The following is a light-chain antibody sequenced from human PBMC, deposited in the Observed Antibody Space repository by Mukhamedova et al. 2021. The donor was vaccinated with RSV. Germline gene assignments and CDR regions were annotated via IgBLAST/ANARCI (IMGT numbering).Light chain of an antibody. J-gene: IGKJ2*01. CDR2: AVS. CDR3: QETHSTPMYT. Sequence: WYQRRVHGEAPRLLIYAVSTLHTGVPSRFSGAGSGSEFALTITDLQPEDVATYYCQETHSTPMYTFGQGTKVEIK. V-gene: IGKV1-39*01.